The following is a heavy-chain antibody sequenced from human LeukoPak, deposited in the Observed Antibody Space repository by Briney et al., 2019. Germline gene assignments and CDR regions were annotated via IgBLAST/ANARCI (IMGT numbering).Heavy chain of an antibody. CDR1: GFTFSSYG. J-gene: IGHJ6*03. Sequence: GSLRLSCAASGFTFSSYGMSWVRQAPGKGLEWVSYISSSSTIYYADSVKGRFTISRDNAKNSLYLQMNSLRAEDTAVYYCARIAYDILTGYQYYYYYYMDVWGKGTTVTVSS. D-gene: IGHD3-9*01. V-gene: IGHV3-48*04. CDR2: ISSSSTI. CDR3: ARIAYDILTGYQYYYYYYMDV.